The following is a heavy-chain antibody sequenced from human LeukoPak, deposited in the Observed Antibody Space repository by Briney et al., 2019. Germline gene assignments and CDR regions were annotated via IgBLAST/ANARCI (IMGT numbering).Heavy chain of an antibody. J-gene: IGHJ5*02. D-gene: IGHD3-22*01. Sequence: SETLSLTCTVSGGSISDNYWSWIRQPAGKGLEFIGRMHTGGATNYSPSLKSRVAMSIDTSKDQFSLSLTSVTAADAAVYYCARNYYDRSGYYHPWGQGTLVTVSS. CDR3: ARNYYDRSGYYHP. CDR1: GGSISDNY. CDR2: MHTGGAT. V-gene: IGHV4-4*07.